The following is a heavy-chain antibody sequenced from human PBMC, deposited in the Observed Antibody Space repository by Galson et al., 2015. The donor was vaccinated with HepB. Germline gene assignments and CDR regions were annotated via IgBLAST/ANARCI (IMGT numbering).Heavy chain of an antibody. CDR3: ASVGNCSGGSCYPFDY. Sequence: SLRLSCAASGFTFSSYGMHWVRQAPGKGLEWVAVIWYDGSNKYYADSVKGRFTISRDNSKNTLYLQMNSLGAEDTAVYYCASVGNCSGGSCYPFDYWGQGTLVTVSS. V-gene: IGHV3-33*01. CDR2: IWYDGSNK. J-gene: IGHJ4*02. CDR1: GFTFSSYG. D-gene: IGHD2-15*01.